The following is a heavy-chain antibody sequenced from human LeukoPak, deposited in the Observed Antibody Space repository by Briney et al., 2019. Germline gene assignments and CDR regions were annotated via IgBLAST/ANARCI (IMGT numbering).Heavy chain of an antibody. J-gene: IGHJ4*02. Sequence: PSETLSLTCTVSGGSISSYYWSWIRQPPGKGLEWIGYIYYSGSTNYNPSLKSRVTISVDTSKNQFSLKLSSVTAADTAVYYCARVAGGGFDYWGQGTLVTVSS. V-gene: IGHV4-59*01. CDR1: GGSISSYY. D-gene: IGHD6-19*01. CDR3: ARVAGGGFDY. CDR2: IYYSGST.